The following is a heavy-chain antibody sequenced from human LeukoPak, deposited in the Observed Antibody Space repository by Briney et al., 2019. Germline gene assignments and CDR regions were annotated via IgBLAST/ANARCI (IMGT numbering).Heavy chain of an antibody. CDR1: GFTFSSYG. CDR2: ISYDGSNK. V-gene: IGHV3-30*18. CDR3: AKMLWLDVLGMDV. Sequence: GRSLRLSCAASGFTFSSYGMHWVRQAPGKGLEWVAVISYDGSNKYYADSVKGRFTISRDNSKSTLYLQMNSLRAEDTAVYYCAKMLWLDVLGMDVWGQGTTVTVSS. D-gene: IGHD5-18*01. J-gene: IGHJ6*02.